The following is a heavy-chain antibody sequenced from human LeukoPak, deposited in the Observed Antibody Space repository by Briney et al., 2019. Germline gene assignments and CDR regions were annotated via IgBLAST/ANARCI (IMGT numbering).Heavy chain of an antibody. Sequence: ASVKVSCKASGYTFTSYGISWVRQAPGQGLEWMGWISAYKGNTNYAQKLQGRVTMTTDTSTSTAYMELRSLRSDDTAVYYCARDPSYYDILTGYSRPNPFDYWGQGTLVTVSS. V-gene: IGHV1-18*01. D-gene: IGHD3-9*01. CDR1: GYTFTSYG. CDR3: ARDPSYYDILTGYSRPNPFDY. CDR2: ISAYKGNT. J-gene: IGHJ4*02.